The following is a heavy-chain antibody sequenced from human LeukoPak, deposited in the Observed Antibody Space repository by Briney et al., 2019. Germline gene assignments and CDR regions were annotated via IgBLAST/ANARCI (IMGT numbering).Heavy chain of an antibody. J-gene: IGHJ6*03. CDR1: GFTFGDYA. CDR3: TRDSSAGVTYYDFWSGQPTYYYYYMDV. D-gene: IGHD3-3*01. Sequence: QPGGSLRPSCTASGFTFGDYAMSWVRQAPGKGPEWVGFIRSKAYGGTTEYAASVKGRFTISRDDSKSIAYLQMNSLKTEDTAVYYCTRDSSAGVTYYDFWSGQPTYYYYYMDVWGKGTTVTVSS. V-gene: IGHV3-49*04. CDR2: IRSKAYGGTT.